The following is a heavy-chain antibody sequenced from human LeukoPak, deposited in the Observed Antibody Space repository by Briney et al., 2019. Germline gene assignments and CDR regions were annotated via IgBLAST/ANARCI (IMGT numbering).Heavy chain of an antibody. V-gene: IGHV4-59*01. CDR3: ARDPNAAGLELDY. D-gene: IGHD1-7*01. Sequence: KPSETLSLTCTVSGGSISSYYWSWIRQPPGKGLEWIGYIYYSGSTNYNPSLKSRVTISVDTSKNQFSLKLSSVTAADTAVYYCARDPNAAGLELDYWGQGTLVTVSS. CDR1: GGSISSYY. CDR2: IYYSGST. J-gene: IGHJ4*02.